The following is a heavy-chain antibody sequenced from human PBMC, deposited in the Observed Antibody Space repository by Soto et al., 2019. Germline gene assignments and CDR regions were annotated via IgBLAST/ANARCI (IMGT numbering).Heavy chain of an antibody. D-gene: IGHD2-2*01. Sequence: QVQLQQSGPGLVKPSGTLSLTCFVSGDSINNTYWWSWVRQAPEKGLEWIGEIYHTGCRSYMPSLRGRISRSGDTSNNQLSLKLTSVTAADTAVYYCARSVYCTTANCWDDFHYHNIDVWGQGTAVTVSS. J-gene: IGHJ6*02. CDR2: IYHTGCR. V-gene: IGHV4-4*02. CDR3: ARSVYCTTANCWDDFHYHNIDV. CDR1: GDSINNTYW.